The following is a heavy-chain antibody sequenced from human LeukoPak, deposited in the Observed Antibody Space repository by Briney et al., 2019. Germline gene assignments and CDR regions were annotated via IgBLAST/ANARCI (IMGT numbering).Heavy chain of an antibody. CDR3: ARDGVVDGAFDI. D-gene: IGHD2-8*02. CDR2: ISAYNGNT. V-gene: IGHV1-18*01. Sequence: ASVTVSCRASGYTFTSYGISWVRQAPGQGLEWMGWISAYNGNTNYAQKLQGRVTMTTDTSTSTAYMELRSLRSDDTAVYYCARDGVVDGAFDIWGQGTMVTVSS. CDR1: GYTFTSYG. J-gene: IGHJ3*02.